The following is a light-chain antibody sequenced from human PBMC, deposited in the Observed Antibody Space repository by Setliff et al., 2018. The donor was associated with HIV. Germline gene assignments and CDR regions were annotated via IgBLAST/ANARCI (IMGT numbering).Light chain of an antibody. V-gene: IGLV2-14*02. Sequence: QSALTQPASVSGSPGQSITISCTGTSSDVGSYNFVSWYQQHPGKAPKLMIYEVSNRPSGVSNRFSGSKSGNTASLTISGLQAEDEADYSCSSYTSSSTPYVFGTGTKVTV. CDR3: SSYTSSSTPYV. CDR2: EVS. J-gene: IGLJ1*01. CDR1: SSDVGSYNF.